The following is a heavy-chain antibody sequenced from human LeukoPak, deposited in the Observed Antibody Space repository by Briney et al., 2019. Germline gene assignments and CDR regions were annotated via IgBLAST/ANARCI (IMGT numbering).Heavy chain of an antibody. D-gene: IGHD3-3*01. CDR3: ARGRYDFWSGYYPFDY. CDR1: GYSINNGYY. J-gene: IGHJ4*02. Sequence: PPETLSLTCAVSGYSINNGYYWGWIRQSPGKGLEWIGSIHHSGSTNYNPSLKSRVTISVDTSKNQFSLKLSSVTAADTAVYYCARGRYDFWSGYYPFDYWGQGTLVTVSS. V-gene: IGHV4-38-2*01. CDR2: IHHSGST.